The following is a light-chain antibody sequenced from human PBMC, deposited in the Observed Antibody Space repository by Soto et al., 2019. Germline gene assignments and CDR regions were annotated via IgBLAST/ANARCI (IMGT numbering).Light chain of an antibody. CDR1: QSVSSSY. CDR3: QHYSISPWT. Sequence: EIVLRQSPGTLSLSPGERATLSCRASQSVSSSYLAWYQQRRGQAPRLLIYGASSRATGIPDRFSGSGSGTDFTLTIRRLEPEDFAVYYCQHYSISPWTFGQGTKVEIK. CDR2: GAS. J-gene: IGKJ1*01. V-gene: IGKV3-20*01.